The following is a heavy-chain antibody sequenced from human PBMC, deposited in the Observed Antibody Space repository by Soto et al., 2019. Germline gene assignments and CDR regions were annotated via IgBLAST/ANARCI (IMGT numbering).Heavy chain of an antibody. CDR2: ISYDGSNK. Sequence: GGSLRLSCAASGFTFSSYGMHWVRQAPGKGLEWVAVISYDGSNKYYADSVKGRFTISRDNSKNTLYLQMNSLRAEDTAVYYCAKVLFPSSTYYDFWSGYPNWFDPWGQGTLVTVSS. CDR3: AKVLFPSSTYYDFWSGYPNWFDP. D-gene: IGHD3-3*01. J-gene: IGHJ5*02. CDR1: GFTFSSYG. V-gene: IGHV3-30*18.